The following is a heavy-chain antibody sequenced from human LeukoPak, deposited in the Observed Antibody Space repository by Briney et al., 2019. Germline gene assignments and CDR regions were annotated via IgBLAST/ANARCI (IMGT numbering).Heavy chain of an antibody. CDR3: VRDMGGHDFYFKY. Sequence: GASVKVSCKASGGTFITSGISWVRQAPGQGPEWMGGIIPMFGTANYAQKFQGRVTITADESTSTAYMELNSLRSEDTAVYYCVRDMGGHDFYFKYWGQGTLVTVSA. CDR2: IIPMFGTA. CDR1: GGTFITSG. V-gene: IGHV1-69*13. J-gene: IGHJ4*02. D-gene: IGHD5-12*01.